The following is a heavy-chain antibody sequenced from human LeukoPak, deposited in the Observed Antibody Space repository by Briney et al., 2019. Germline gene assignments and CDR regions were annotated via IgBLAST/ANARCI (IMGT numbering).Heavy chain of an antibody. CDR1: GYIFTDYY. D-gene: IGHD5-18*01. J-gene: IGHJ6*04. CDR2: INPKSGGT. Sequence: ASVKVSCKASGYIFTDYYMHWVRQAPGQRLEWPGWINPKSGGTNYPQRFQGSVTMTRDTSISTAYLELRRLRSDDTAVYYCARGDTTMRYPMDVWGKGTTVTVSS. V-gene: IGHV1-2*02. CDR3: ARGDTTMRYPMDV.